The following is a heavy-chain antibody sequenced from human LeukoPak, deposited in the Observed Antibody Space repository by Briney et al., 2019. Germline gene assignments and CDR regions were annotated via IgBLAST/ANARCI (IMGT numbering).Heavy chain of an antibody. D-gene: IGHD5-18*01. CDR2: IYYSGST. Sequence: SETLSLTCTVSGGSISSYYWSWIRQPPGKGLEWIGHIYYSGSTNYNPSLKSRLTISIDTSKNQFSLRLSSVTAADTAVYYCARGAAGYSYGWGQGTLVTVSS. J-gene: IGHJ4*02. CDR3: ARGAAGYSYG. CDR1: GGSISSYY. V-gene: IGHV4-59*01.